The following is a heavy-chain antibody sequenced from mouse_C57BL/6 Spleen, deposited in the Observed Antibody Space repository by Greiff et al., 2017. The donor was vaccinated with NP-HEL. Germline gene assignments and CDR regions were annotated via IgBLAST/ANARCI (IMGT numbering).Heavy chain of an antibody. CDR3: ARSPSTVVPYYAMDY. CDR1: GYTFTSYW. Sequence: VQLQQPGTELVKPGASVKLSCKASGYTFTSYWMHWVKQRPGQGLEWIGNINPSNGGTNYNEKFKSKATLTVDKSSSTAYMQLSSLTSEDSAVYYCARSPSTVVPYYAMDYWGQGTSVTVSS. CDR2: INPSNGGT. D-gene: IGHD1-1*01. V-gene: IGHV1-53*01. J-gene: IGHJ4*01.